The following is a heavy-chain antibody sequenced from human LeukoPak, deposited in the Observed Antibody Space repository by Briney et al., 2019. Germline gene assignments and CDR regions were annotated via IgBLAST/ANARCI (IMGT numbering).Heavy chain of an antibody. CDR3: ARERYYGSGSYYRKPYGMDV. J-gene: IGHJ6*04. CDR1: GGSFSGYY. D-gene: IGHD3-10*01. CDR2: INHSGST. Sequence: PSETLPLTCAVYGGSFSGYYWSWIRQPPGKGLEWIGEINHSGSTNYNPSLKSRVTISVDTSKNQFSLKLSSVTAADTAVYYCARERYYGSGSYYRKPYGMDVWGKGTTVTVSS. V-gene: IGHV4-34*01.